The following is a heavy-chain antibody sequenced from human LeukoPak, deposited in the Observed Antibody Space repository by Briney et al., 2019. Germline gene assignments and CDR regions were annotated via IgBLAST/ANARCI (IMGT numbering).Heavy chain of an antibody. V-gene: IGHV3-30*03. CDR2: ISYDESDK. Sequence: GGSLRLSCAASGFTFSSYSMNWVRQAPGKGLEWVAVISYDESDKYYADSVKGRFTISRDNSKNTLYLQMNSLRAEDTAVYYCATSIAAAGDYYYYMDVWGKGTTVTVSS. J-gene: IGHJ6*03. CDR1: GFTFSSYS. D-gene: IGHD6-13*01. CDR3: ATSIAAAGDYYYYMDV.